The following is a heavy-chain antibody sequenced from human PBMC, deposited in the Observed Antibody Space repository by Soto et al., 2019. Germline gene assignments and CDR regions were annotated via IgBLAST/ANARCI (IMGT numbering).Heavy chain of an antibody. D-gene: IGHD4-17*01. CDR3: AKDLNGDYGKYYFDY. CDR1: GFTFSSYA. J-gene: IGHJ4*02. V-gene: IGHV3-23*01. CDR2: ISGSGGST. Sequence: PGGSLRLSCAASGFTFSSYAMSWVRQAPGKGLEWVSAISGSGGSTYYADSVKGRFTISRDNSKNTLYLQMNSLRAEDTAVYYCAKDLNGDYGKYYFDYWGQGTLVTVSS.